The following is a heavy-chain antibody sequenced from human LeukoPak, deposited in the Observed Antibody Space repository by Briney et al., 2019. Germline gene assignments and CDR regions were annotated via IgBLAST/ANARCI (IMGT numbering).Heavy chain of an antibody. J-gene: IGHJ5*02. CDR1: GFTFSDYY. CDR2: ISSSGSTI. D-gene: IGHD3-10*01. V-gene: IGHV3-11*01. CDR3: ARGDYYGSGSRSNWFDP. Sequence: GGTLRLSCAASGFTFSDYYMSWIRQAPGKGLEWVSYISSSGSTIYYADSVKGRFTISRDNAKNSLYLQMNSLRAEDTAVYYCARGDYYGSGSRSNWFDPWGQGTLVTVSS.